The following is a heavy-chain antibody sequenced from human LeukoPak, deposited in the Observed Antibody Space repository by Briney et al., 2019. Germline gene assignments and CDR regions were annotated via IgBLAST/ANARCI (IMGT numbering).Heavy chain of an antibody. D-gene: IGHD1-26*01. Sequence: GGSLRLSCAASGFTFSSYAMRWVRQAPGKGLEWVAVISYDGSNKYYADSVKGRFTISRDNSKNTLYLQMNSLRAEDTAVYYCARSGWELLRGVRYYFDYWGQGTLVTVSS. J-gene: IGHJ4*02. CDR3: ARSGWELLRGVRYYFDY. CDR2: ISYDGSNK. CDR1: GFTFSSYA. V-gene: IGHV3-30-3*01.